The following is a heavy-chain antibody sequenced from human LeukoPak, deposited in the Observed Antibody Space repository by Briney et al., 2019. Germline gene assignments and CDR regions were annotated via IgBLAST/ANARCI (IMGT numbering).Heavy chain of an antibody. J-gene: IGHJ4*02. CDR1: GGSISSSDYY. CDR2: INHSGST. D-gene: IGHD6-13*01. Sequence: SETLSLTCTVSGGSISSSDYYWGWIRQPPGKGLEWIGEINHSGSTNYNPSLKSRVTISVDTSKNQFSLKLSSVTAADTAVYYCARAPEAPWSYSSSWYRDYWGQGTLVTVSS. CDR3: ARAPEAPWSYSSSWYRDY. V-gene: IGHV4-39*07.